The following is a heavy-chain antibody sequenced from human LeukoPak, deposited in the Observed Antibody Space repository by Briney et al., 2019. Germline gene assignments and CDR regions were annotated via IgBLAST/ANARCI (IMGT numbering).Heavy chain of an antibody. J-gene: IGHJ4*02. D-gene: IGHD1-26*01. Sequence: SETLSLTCTVSGGSISYYYWSWIRQPPGKGLEWIGYIYYSGSTNYNPSLKSRVTISVDTSKNQFSLKLSSVTAADTAVYCCARRDGRELPDDYWGQGTLVTVSS. CDR1: GGSISYYY. V-gene: IGHV4-59*08. CDR3: ARRDGRELPDDY. CDR2: IYYSGST.